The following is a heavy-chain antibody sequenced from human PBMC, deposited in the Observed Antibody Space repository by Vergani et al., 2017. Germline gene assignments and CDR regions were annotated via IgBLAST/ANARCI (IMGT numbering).Heavy chain of an antibody. V-gene: IGHV4-31*03. Sequence: QVQLQESGPGLVKPSQTLSLTCTVSGGSISSGGYYWSWIRQHPGKGLEWIGYIYYSGSTYSNPSLKSRVTISVDTSKHQFSLNLSSVTAADTAVYYCARGYDSSGYPFDYWGQGTLVTVSS. D-gene: IGHD3-22*01. J-gene: IGHJ4*02. CDR3: ARGYDSSGYPFDY. CDR1: GGSISSGGYY. CDR2: IYYSGST.